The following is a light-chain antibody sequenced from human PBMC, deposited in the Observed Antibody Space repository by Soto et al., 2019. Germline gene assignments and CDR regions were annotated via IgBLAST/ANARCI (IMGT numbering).Light chain of an antibody. V-gene: IGLV2-8*01. CDR2: EVT. CDR1: SSDVGGYNY. J-gene: IGLJ1*01. CDR3: ASYAGSRTYV. Sequence: QSSLTQPPSASGSPGQSVTISCTGTSSDVGGYNYVSWYQQHPGKAPKLLIFEVTMRPSGISDRSSGSKSASTASLTISGLQAEDEGDYYCASYAGSRTYVFGSGTKLTVL.